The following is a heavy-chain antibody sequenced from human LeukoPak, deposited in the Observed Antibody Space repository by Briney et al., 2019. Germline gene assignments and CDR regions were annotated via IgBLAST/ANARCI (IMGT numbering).Heavy chain of an antibody. J-gene: IGHJ3*02. Sequence: GGSLRLSCAASGFTFSSYSMNWVRQAPGKGLEWVSYISSSSSTIYYADSVEGRFTISRDNAKNSLYLQMNSLRAEDTAVYYCARDWDRSMNLGGCDAFDIWGQGTMVTVSS. CDR3: ARDWDRSMNLGGCDAFDI. D-gene: IGHD2/OR15-2a*01. V-gene: IGHV3-48*01. CDR2: ISSSSSTI. CDR1: GFTFSSYS.